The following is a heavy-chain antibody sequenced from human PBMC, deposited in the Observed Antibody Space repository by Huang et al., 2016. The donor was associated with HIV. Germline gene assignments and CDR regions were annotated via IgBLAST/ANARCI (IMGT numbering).Heavy chain of an antibody. V-gene: IGHV3-48*01. CDR2: ITSSSGSI. Sequence: EVQLMESGGGLVQPGGSLRLSCAASGFTFSPYNMNWVLQAPGKGLEWVSYITSSSGSIYYADSVKGRFTISRDNAKNSLYLQMNSLRAEDTAVYYCARFGSYYYGSGSYLDAFDIWGQGTMVTVSS. D-gene: IGHD3-10*01. CDR1: GFTFSPYN. J-gene: IGHJ3*02. CDR3: ARFGSYYYGSGSYLDAFDI.